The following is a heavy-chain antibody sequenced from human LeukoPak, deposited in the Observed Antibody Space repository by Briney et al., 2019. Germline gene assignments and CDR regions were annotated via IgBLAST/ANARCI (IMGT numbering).Heavy chain of an antibody. CDR2: INPNSGGT. Sequence: GASVKVSCKASGYTFTGYYMHWVRQAPGQGLEWMGWINPNSGGTNYAQKFQGRVTMTRDTSISTAYMELSRLRSDDTAVYYCARDGYSSSWYGYDYWGQGTLVTVSS. V-gene: IGHV1-2*02. J-gene: IGHJ4*02. CDR3: ARDGYSSSWYGYDY. CDR1: GYTFTGYY. D-gene: IGHD6-13*01.